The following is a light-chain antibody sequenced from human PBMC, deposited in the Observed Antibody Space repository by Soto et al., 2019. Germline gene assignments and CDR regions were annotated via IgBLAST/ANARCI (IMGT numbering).Light chain of an antibody. CDR1: QGVSSR. V-gene: IGKV1-12*01. CDR3: QQSNSFPIT. CDR2: AAS. J-gene: IGKJ4*01. Sequence: DIQMTQSPSSVSASVGDRVTITCRASQGVSSRLAWYQQKPGKAPNLLIYAASSLQSGVPSRFSGSGSETDFTLTIGSLQPEDFATYYCQQSNSFPITFGGGTKVEIK.